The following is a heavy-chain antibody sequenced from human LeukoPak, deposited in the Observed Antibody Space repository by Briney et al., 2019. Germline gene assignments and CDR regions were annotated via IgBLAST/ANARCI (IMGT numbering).Heavy chain of an antibody. Sequence: GGSLRLSCAASGFTFSSYAMSWVRQAPGKGLEWVAVISYDGSNKYYADSVKGRFTISRDNSKNTLYLQMNSLRAEDTAVYYCAKGVSLYSSGWYETWGQGTLVTVSS. D-gene: IGHD6-19*01. J-gene: IGHJ5*02. CDR2: ISYDGSNK. CDR1: GFTFSSYA. CDR3: AKGVSLYSSGWYET. V-gene: IGHV3-30*18.